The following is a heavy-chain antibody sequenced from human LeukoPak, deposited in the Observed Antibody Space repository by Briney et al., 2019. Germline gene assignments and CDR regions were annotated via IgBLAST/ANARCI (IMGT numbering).Heavy chain of an antibody. Sequence: GGSLRLSCAASGFTFSSYSMNWVRQAPGKGLEWVSPISSSSSYIYYADSVKGRFTISRDNSKNTLYLQMNSLRAEDTAVYYCAKDPGNCSGGSCYNVDYWGQGTLVTVSS. J-gene: IGHJ4*02. D-gene: IGHD2-15*01. CDR1: GFTFSSYS. V-gene: IGHV3-21*04. CDR3: AKDPGNCSGGSCYNVDY. CDR2: ISSSSSYI.